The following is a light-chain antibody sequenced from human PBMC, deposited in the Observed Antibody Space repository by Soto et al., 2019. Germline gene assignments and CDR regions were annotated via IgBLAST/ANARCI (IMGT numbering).Light chain of an antibody. J-gene: IGKJ3*01. CDR3: QQYGRSPFT. Sequence: EIVMTQSAGTRSLSPGETATRSCRASQSVSSNYVAWFHQKPGQAPRLLIYGASSRATGVPDRFSASGSGTDFTLTISRLEPEDFAVYYCQQYGRSPFTFGPGTKVDIK. CDR2: GAS. CDR1: QSVSSNY. V-gene: IGKV3-20*01.